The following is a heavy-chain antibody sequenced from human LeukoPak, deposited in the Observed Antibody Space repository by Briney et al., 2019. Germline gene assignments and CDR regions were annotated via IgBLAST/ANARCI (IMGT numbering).Heavy chain of an antibody. V-gene: IGHV3-15*01. CDR1: GFTFTNAW. Sequence: GGSLRLSCAASGFTFTNAWMSWVRQAPGEGLEWVGRIKSKTDGGTTDYAAPVKGRFTISRDDSKSTVFLQMNSLKTEDTAVYYCTGRELQYDTHLVYWGQGTRVTVSS. CDR3: TGRELQYDTHLVY. D-gene: IGHD4-11*01. J-gene: IGHJ4*02. CDR2: IKSKTDGGTT.